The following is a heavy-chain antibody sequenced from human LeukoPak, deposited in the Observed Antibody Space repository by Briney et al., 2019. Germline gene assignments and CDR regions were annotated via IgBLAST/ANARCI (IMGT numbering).Heavy chain of an antibody. CDR3: ARGKSGSYGTKGY. J-gene: IGHJ4*02. Sequence: GGSLRLSCVASGFTFSSYWMSWVRQAPGKGLECVADIKQDGSEKYYVDSVKGRLTISRDNAKNSLYLQMNSLRVEDTAVYYCARGKSGSYGTKGYWGQGTLVTVSS. CDR2: IKQDGSEK. V-gene: IGHV3-7*01. D-gene: IGHD1-26*01. CDR1: GFTFSSYW.